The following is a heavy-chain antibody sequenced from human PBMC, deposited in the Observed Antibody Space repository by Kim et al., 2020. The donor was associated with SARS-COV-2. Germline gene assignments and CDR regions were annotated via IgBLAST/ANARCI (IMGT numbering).Heavy chain of an antibody. Sequence: ASVKVSCKASGYTFTSYGISWVRQAPGQGLEWMGWISAYNGNTNYAQKLQGRVTMTTDTSTSTAYMELRSLRSDDTAVYYCARHDPIITMVRGVNYYYGMDVWGQGTTVTVSS. CDR2: ISAYNGNT. D-gene: IGHD3-10*01. V-gene: IGHV1-18*01. J-gene: IGHJ6*02. CDR3: ARHDPIITMVRGVNYYYGMDV. CDR1: GYTFTSYG.